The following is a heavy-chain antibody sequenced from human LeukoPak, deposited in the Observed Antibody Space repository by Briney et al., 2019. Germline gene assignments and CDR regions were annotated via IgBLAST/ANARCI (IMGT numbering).Heavy chain of an antibody. Sequence: SETLSLTCAVYGGSFSGYYWSWIRQPPGKGLEWIGEIKHSGSTNYNPSLKSRVTISVDTSKNQFSLKLSSVTAADTAVYYCASFYCSDGSCYQYFSYYYMDVWGKGTTVTISS. D-gene: IGHD2-15*01. CDR2: IKHSGST. V-gene: IGHV4-34*01. CDR3: ASFYCSDGSCYQYFSYYYMDV. J-gene: IGHJ6*03. CDR1: GGSFSGYY.